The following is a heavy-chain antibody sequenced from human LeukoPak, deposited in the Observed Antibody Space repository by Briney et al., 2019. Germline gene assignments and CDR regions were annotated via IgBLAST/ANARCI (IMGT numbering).Heavy chain of an antibody. J-gene: IGHJ5*01. CDR1: GYTFSELS. Sequence: GASVKVSCKVSGYTFSELSIHWVRQGPGKGLEWMAGFVLEDGERIYAQKFRGRVRVTEDTSTDTAYMELSSLRSEDTAVYYCATLDLPPSTAAVASWGQGTLVTVSS. V-gene: IGHV1-24*01. CDR3: ATLDLPPSTAAVAS. CDR2: FVLEDGER. D-gene: IGHD6-13*01.